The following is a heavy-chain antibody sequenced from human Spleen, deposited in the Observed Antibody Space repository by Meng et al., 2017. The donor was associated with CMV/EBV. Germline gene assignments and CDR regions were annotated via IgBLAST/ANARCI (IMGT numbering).Heavy chain of an antibody. D-gene: IGHD6-13*01. Sequence: GGSLRLSCTVSGGSISSSSYYWGWIRQPPGKGLEWVADIKEDGSEKYYVDSVKGRFPIYRDNARNSLYLQMNSLRAEDTAVYYCASWGRGAAAGSWGQGTLVTVSS. CDR1: GGSISSSSYY. CDR3: ASWGRGAAAGS. V-gene: IGHV3-7*01. CDR2: IKEDGSEK. J-gene: IGHJ1*01.